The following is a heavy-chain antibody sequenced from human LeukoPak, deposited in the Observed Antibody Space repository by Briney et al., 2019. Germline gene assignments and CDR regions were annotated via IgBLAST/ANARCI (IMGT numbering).Heavy chain of an antibody. CDR1: GFSFSTYS. Sequence: GGSLRLSCATSGFSFSTYSMAWVRQAPGRGLEWVSVISGGGYIVCADSVKGRFTISRDNSENTVYLQMNSLRAEDTAIYYCARERDRGTDVADHFDHWGQGTLVTVSS. CDR2: ISGGGYI. J-gene: IGHJ4*02. D-gene: IGHD6-19*01. V-gene: IGHV3-23*01. CDR3: ARERDRGTDVADHFDH.